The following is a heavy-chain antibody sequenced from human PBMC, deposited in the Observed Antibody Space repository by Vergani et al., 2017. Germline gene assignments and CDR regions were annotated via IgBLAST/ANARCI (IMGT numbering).Heavy chain of an antibody. Sequence: QVQLVQSGAEVKKPGSSVKVSCKASGGTFSTYAINWVRQAPGQGLEWMGRIIPMFGTANYAQKFQGRVTITADESTRTGYMELSSLRSEDTAVYYCAGGLGYCSGDSCPNDYWGQGTLVTVSS. J-gene: IGHJ4*02. D-gene: IGHD2-15*01. CDR2: IIPMFGTA. V-gene: IGHV1-69*15. CDR1: GGTFSTYA. CDR3: AGGLGYCSGDSCPNDY.